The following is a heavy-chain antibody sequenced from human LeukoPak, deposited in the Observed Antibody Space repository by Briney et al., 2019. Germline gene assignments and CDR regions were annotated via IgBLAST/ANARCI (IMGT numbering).Heavy chain of an antibody. Sequence: GASVKVSRKASGYTFTNYYMHWVRQAPGQGLEWMGLINPSGGSTDYAQKFQGRVTLTRDTSTSTVYMELSSLKSEDTAVYYCARVFEAGNWGGAFDIWGRGTMVTVSS. J-gene: IGHJ3*02. CDR2: INPSGGST. V-gene: IGHV1-46*01. CDR3: ARVFEAGNWGGAFDI. D-gene: IGHD7-27*01. CDR1: GYTFTNYY.